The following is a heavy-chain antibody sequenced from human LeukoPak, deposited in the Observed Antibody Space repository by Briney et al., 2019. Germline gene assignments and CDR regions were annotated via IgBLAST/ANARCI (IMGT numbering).Heavy chain of an antibody. CDR2: ISAYNGNT. CDR1: GYTFTSYG. V-gene: IGHV1-18*01. CDR3: ARPYYYDSSGPFDY. D-gene: IGHD3-22*01. Sequence: GASVQVSCKASGYTFTSYGISGVRQPPGQGLEWMGWISAYNGNTNYAQKLQGRVTMTTDTSTSTAYMELRSMRSDDTAVYYCARPYYYDSSGPFDYWGQGTLVTVSS. J-gene: IGHJ4*02.